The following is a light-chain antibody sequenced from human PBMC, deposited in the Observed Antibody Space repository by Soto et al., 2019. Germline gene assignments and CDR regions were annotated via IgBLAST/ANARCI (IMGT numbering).Light chain of an antibody. CDR1: QSISDN. CDR2: AAS. J-gene: IGKJ2*01. CDR3: QQCDGPPYT. Sequence: EMTQSPSSLSASVGDRVTITCRASQSISDNVNWYQFQPGKAPKLLIYAASNLQTGVPSRFSGSGSGTDFALTICGLQPEDFATYYCQQCDGPPYTFGLGTKLEIK. V-gene: IGKV1-39*01.